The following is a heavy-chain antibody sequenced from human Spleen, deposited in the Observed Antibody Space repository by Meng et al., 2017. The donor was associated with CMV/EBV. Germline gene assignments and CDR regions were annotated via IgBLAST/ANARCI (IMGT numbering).Heavy chain of an antibody. CDR1: GGSIRSSSYS. J-gene: IGHJ5*01. CDR2: IYNGGST. V-gene: IGHV4-61*01. CDR3: ASYSGYDEGDS. D-gene: IGHD5-12*01. Sequence: TVAGGSIRSSSYSWNWIRQPPGKGLEWIGHIYNGGSTTYNPYLKSRVPISLDTSKNQFSLNLSSMSAADTAVYYCASYSGYDEGDSWGQGTLVTVSS.